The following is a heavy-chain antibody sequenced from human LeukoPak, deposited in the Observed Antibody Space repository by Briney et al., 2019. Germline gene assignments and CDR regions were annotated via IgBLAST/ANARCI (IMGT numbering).Heavy chain of an antibody. D-gene: IGHD3-22*01. CDR2: INHSGST. Sequence: PSETLSLTCAVYGGSFSGYYWSWIRQPPGKGLEWIGEINHSGSTNYNPSLKSRVTISVDTSKNQFSLKLSSVTAADTAVYYCARDGRRYDSSGYYPWGQGTLVTVSS. CDR3: ARDGRRYDSSGYYP. CDR1: GGSFSGYY. J-gene: IGHJ5*02. V-gene: IGHV4-34*01.